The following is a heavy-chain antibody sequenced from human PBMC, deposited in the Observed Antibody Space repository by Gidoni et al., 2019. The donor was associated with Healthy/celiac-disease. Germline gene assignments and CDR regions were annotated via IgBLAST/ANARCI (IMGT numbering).Heavy chain of an antibody. CDR1: GYTFTSYY. J-gene: IGHJ4*02. D-gene: IGHD2-21*02. CDR2: INPSGGST. Sequence: QVQLVQSGAEVKKPGVSVKVSCKASGYTFTSYYMPWVRQAPGQGLEWMGIINPSGGSTSYAQKFQGRVTMTRDTSTSTVYMELSSLRSEDTAVYYCAREGRAYCGGDCYRGAFDYWGQGTLVTVSS. CDR3: AREGRAYCGGDCYRGAFDY. V-gene: IGHV1-46*01.